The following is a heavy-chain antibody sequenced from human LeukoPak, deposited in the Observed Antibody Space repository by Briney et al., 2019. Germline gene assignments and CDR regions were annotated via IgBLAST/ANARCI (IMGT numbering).Heavy chain of an antibody. CDR1: GYTFTSYG. Sequence: ASVKVSCKASGYTFTSYGISWVRQAPGQGLEWMGWISAYNGNTNYAQKLQGRVTMTTDTSTSTAYMELRSLRSDDTAVYYCARVRHYDFWSGYYGNWFDPWGQGTLVTVSS. D-gene: IGHD3-3*01. CDR3: ARVRHYDFWSGYYGNWFDP. J-gene: IGHJ5*02. V-gene: IGHV1-18*01. CDR2: ISAYNGNT.